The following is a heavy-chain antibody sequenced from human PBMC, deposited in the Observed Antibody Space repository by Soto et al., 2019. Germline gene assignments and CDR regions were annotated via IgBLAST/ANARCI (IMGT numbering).Heavy chain of an antibody. CDR2: IYPGDSDT. J-gene: IGHJ6*02. Sequence: PGESLKISCKGSGYSFTSYWIGWVRQVPGKGLEWMGIIYPGDSDTRYSPSFQGQVTISADKSISTAYLQWSSLKASDTAMYYCARRAGGYYDSSGYTTNGYGMDVWGQGTTVTVSS. D-gene: IGHD3-22*01. CDR3: ARRAGGYYDSSGYTTNGYGMDV. CDR1: GYSFTSYW. V-gene: IGHV5-51*01.